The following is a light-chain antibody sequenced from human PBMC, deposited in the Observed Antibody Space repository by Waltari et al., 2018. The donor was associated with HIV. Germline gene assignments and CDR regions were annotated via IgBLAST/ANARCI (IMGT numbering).Light chain of an antibody. J-gene: IGKJ3*01. CDR3: QHLNTYPLFA. CDR2: AAS. CDR1: QAIGSN. V-gene: IGKV1-9*01. Sequence: DIQLTQSPPFVSASVGDRVTITCRASQAIGSNLAWYRQSPGQGPRLLIFAASTLESGVPSRFSGTGSGTEFALTIKSLQPEDFATYYCQHLNTYPLFAFGPGTTVDIK.